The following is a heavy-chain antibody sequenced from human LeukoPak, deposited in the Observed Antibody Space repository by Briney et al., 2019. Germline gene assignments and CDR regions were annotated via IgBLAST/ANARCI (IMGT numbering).Heavy chain of an antibody. D-gene: IGHD3-10*01. CDR1: GFTFSSYA. Sequence: GGSLRLSCAASGFTFSSYAMSWVRQAPGKGLEWASAISGSGGSTYYADSVKGRFTISRDNSKNTLYLQMNSLRAEDTAVYYCAKMAGGVRGVIIFDYWGRGTLVTVSS. J-gene: IGHJ4*02. V-gene: IGHV3-23*01. CDR3: AKMAGGVRGVIIFDY. CDR2: ISGSGGST.